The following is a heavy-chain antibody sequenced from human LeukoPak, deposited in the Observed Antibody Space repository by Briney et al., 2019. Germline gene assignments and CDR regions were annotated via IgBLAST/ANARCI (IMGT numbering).Heavy chain of an antibody. CDR2: MNPNSGNT. CDR3: ATLGVAGTNWFDP. V-gene: IGHV1-8*01. Sequence: ASVKVSCKASGYTFTSYDINWVRQATGQGLEWMGWMNPNSGNTGYAQKFQGRVTMTEDTSTDTAYMELSSLRSEDTAVYYCATLGVAGTNWFDPWGQGTLVTVSS. J-gene: IGHJ5*02. CDR1: GYTFTSYD. D-gene: IGHD6-19*01.